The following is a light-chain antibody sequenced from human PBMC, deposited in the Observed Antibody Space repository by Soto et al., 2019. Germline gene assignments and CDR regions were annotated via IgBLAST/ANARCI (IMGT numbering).Light chain of an antibody. CDR3: SSFTNSNTDV. Sequence: QSALTQPASVSGSPGQSITISCTGTSSDFGDYNYVSWYQQHPGKAPKLMIYDVTNRPSGISNRLSGSKSGNTASLIISGLQAEDEADYYCSSFTNSNTDVFGSGTKVTVL. CDR2: DVT. V-gene: IGLV2-14*01. CDR1: SSDFGDYNY. J-gene: IGLJ1*01.